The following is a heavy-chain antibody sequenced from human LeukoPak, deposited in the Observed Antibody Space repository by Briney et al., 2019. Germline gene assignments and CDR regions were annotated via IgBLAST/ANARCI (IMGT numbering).Heavy chain of an antibody. J-gene: IGHJ4*02. CDR1: GYTFTSYA. D-gene: IGHD6-19*01. V-gene: IGHV1-18*01. Sequence: ASVKVSCKASGYTFTSYAMNWVRQAPGQGLEWMGWISAYNGNTNYAQKLQGRVTMTTDTSTSTAYMELRSLRSDDTAVYYCAREDSSGWSVYFDYWGQGTLVTVSS. CDR2: ISAYNGNT. CDR3: AREDSSGWSVYFDY.